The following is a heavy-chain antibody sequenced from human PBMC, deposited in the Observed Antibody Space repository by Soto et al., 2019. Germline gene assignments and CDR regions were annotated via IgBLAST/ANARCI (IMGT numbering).Heavy chain of an antibody. V-gene: IGHV3-13*01. D-gene: IGHD6-6*01. CDR1: GFTFSSYD. CDR3: ARGGGGYSSSSGYFDY. Sequence: GESLKISCAASGFTFSSYDMHWVRQATGKGLEWVSAIGTAGDTYYPGSVKGRFTISRENAKNSLYLQMNSLRAGDTAVYYCARGGGGYSSSSGYFDYWGQGTLVTVSS. CDR2: IGTAGDT. J-gene: IGHJ4*02.